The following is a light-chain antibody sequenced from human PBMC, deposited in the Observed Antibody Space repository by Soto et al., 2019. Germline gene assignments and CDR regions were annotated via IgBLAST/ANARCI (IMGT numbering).Light chain of an antibody. CDR2: DAS. J-gene: IGKJ3*01. CDR3: QQRSTWAT. CDR1: QSVSRN. V-gene: IGKV3-11*01. Sequence: IMMTQPPATLSVSPGERANLSCRASQSVSRNLAWYQQKPGQAPRLLIYDASNRATGIPARFSGSGSVTDFTLTISSLEPEDFAVYYRQQRSTWATFGPGTKVDI.